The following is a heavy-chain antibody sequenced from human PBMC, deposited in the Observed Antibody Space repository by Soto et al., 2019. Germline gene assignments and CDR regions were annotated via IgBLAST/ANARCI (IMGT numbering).Heavy chain of an antibody. D-gene: IGHD3-3*01. V-gene: IGHV6-1*01. CDR1: GDSVSSNSAA. CDR2: TYYMSKLYN. Sequence: SQTLSLTCAISGDSVSSNSAAWNWIRQSTSRGHEWLGRTYYMSKLYNEYAVSVKSRMTFISDTSKNQVSLQLNSVTPEDTAVYYCARGFFATGFDPWGQGTLVTVSS. CDR3: ARGFFATGFDP. J-gene: IGHJ5*02.